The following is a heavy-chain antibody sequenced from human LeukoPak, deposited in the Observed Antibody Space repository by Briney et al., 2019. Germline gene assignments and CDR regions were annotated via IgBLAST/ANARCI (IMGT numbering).Heavy chain of an antibody. CDR1: GYSFTTYW. CDR3: ARAVAGNPGAFDI. J-gene: IGHJ3*02. CDR2: IYPGNSDT. D-gene: IGHD6-19*01. V-gene: IGHV5-51*01. Sequence: GESLKISCKASGYSFTTYWIDWVRQIPGKGLEWMGIIYPGNSDTRYSPSFQGQVTISVDKSISAAYLQWSSLKASDTAMYYCARAVAGNPGAFDIWGQGTMVTVSS.